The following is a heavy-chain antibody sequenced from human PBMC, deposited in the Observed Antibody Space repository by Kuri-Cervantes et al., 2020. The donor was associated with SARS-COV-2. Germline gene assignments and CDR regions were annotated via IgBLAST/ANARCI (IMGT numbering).Heavy chain of an antibody. CDR2: IYTSGST. D-gene: IGHD3-22*01. Sequence: SETLSLTCTVSGVSITSRYWSWIRQPAGKGLEWIGRIYTSGSTNYNPSLKSRVTMSVDTSKNQFSLKLSSVTAADTAVYYCARVLRYCDSSGYLGSFDPWGQGTLVTVSS. CDR3: ARVLRYCDSSGYLGSFDP. CDR1: GVSITSRY. V-gene: IGHV4-4*07. J-gene: IGHJ5*02.